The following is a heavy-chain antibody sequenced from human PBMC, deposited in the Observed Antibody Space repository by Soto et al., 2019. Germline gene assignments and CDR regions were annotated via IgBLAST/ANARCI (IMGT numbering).Heavy chain of an antibody. D-gene: IGHD3-10*01. V-gene: IGHV1-18*01. Sequence: GXSVKVSCKASGYTFTSYGISWVRQAPVQGLEWMGWISAYNGNTNYAQKLQGRVTMTTDTSTSTAYMELRSLRSDDTAVYYCARYYYGSGSSEQHYHQFYGMDVWGQGTTVTVSS. CDR2: ISAYNGNT. CDR3: ARYYYGSGSSEQHYHQFYGMDV. CDR1: GYTFTSYG. J-gene: IGHJ6*02.